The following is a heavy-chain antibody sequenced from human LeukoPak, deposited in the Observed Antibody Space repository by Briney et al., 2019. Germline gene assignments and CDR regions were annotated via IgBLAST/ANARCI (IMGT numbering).Heavy chain of an antibody. CDR1: GFTFSNYA. CDR2: ISASGGST. D-gene: IGHD4-17*01. V-gene: IGHV3-23*01. J-gene: IGHJ4*02. CDR3: ARDPTVTTAYFDY. Sequence: GGSLRLSCAASGFTFSNYAMSWVRQAPGKGLEWVSAISASGGSTYYADSVKGRFTISRDNSKNTLYLQMNSLRAEDTAVYYCARDPTVTTAYFDYWGQGTLVTVSS.